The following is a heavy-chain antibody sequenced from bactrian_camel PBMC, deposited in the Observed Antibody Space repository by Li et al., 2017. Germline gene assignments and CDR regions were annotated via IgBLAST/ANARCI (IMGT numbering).Heavy chain of an antibody. V-gene: IGHV3S55*01. CDR1: ANTYT. J-gene: IGHJ4*01. CDR3: AAGGAFGVCQWSGYNY. D-gene: IGHD2*01. Sequence: HVQLVESGGGSVQAGGSVILSCTSSANTYTMAWFRQSSTQEREGVAAFEKGGTLHYANPVKGRFTVSKASTQNTLFLQMNSLKPEDSGMYFCAAGGAFGVCQWSGYNYFGQGTQVTVS. CDR2: FEKGGTL.